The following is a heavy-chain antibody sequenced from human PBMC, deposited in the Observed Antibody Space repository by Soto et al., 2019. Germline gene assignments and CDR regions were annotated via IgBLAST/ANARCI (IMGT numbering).Heavy chain of an antibody. Sequence: GASVKVSCKASGYTFASYDINWVRQATGQRLEWMGWINAGNGNTKYSQKFQDRVTITRDTSASTAYMELSSLRSEDTAVYYCAGVRHDCSDYGYFDYWGQGTLVTVSS. J-gene: IGHJ4*02. V-gene: IGHV1-3*01. CDR3: AGVRHDCSDYGYFDY. CDR2: INAGNGNT. CDR1: GYTFASYD. D-gene: IGHD4-17*01.